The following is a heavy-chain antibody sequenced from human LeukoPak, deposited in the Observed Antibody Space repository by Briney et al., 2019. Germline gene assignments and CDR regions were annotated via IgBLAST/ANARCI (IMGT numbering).Heavy chain of an antibody. Sequence: SETLSLTCTVSGGSISSYYWSWIRQPPGKGLEWIGYIYYSGSTNYNPSLKSRVTISVDTSKNQFSLKLSSVTAADTAVYYCARVNDSSSWPLYYYYYMDVWGKGTTVTVSS. CDR3: ARVNDSSSWPLYYYYYMDV. D-gene: IGHD6-13*01. V-gene: IGHV4-59*01. CDR1: GGSISSYY. CDR2: IYYSGST. J-gene: IGHJ6*03.